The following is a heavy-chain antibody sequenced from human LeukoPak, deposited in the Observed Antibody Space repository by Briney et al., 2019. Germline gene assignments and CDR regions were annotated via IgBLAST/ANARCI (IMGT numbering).Heavy chain of an antibody. CDR2: IVVGSGNT. V-gene: IGHV1-58*01. D-gene: IGHD6-19*01. CDR1: GFTFTSSA. Sequence: SVKVSCKASGFTFTSSAVQWVRQARGQRLEWIGWIVVGSGNTNYAQKFQERVTITRDMSTSTAYMELSSLRSEDTAVYYCAAISGRYRGYRDAFDIWGQGTMVTVSS. J-gene: IGHJ3*02. CDR3: AAISGRYRGYRDAFDI.